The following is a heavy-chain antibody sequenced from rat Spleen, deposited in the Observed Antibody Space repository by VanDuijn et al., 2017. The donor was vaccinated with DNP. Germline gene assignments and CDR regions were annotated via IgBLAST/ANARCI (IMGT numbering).Heavy chain of an antibody. Sequence: EVQLVESGGGLVQPGRSLKLSCAASGFTFSNYDMAWVRQAPTKGLEWVASISTSGGSTYYRDSVKGRFTVSRDNAYSTLYLQMDSLRSEDTATYYCALRLTIAAYFDYWGQGVMVTVSS. J-gene: IGHJ2*01. V-gene: IGHV5-25*01. CDR3: ALRLTIAAYFDY. CDR1: GFTFSNYD. D-gene: IGHD1-2*01. CDR2: ISTSGGST.